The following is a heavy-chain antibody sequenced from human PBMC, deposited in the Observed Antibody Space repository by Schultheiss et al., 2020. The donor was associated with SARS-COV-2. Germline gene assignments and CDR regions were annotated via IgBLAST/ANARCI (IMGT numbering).Heavy chain of an antibody. Sequence: GESLKISCAASGFTFSSYWMHWVRQAPGKGLVWVSRINSDGSSTSYADSVKGRFTISRDNAKNTLYLQMNSLRAEDTAVYYCAKDRGDIVATAPDYWGQGTLVTVSS. CDR2: INSDGSST. V-gene: IGHV3-74*01. D-gene: IGHD5-12*01. CDR1: GFTFSSYW. CDR3: AKDRGDIVATAPDY. J-gene: IGHJ4*02.